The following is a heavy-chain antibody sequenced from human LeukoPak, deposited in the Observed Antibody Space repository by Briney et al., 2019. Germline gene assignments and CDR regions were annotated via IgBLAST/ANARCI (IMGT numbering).Heavy chain of an antibody. CDR2: INYSGAT. V-gene: IGHV4-34*01. Sequence: SETLSLTCAVYGGSFSNYHWSWIRQPPGKGLEWIGEINYSGATTYNPSLKSRVTISVDTSKNQFSLKLSSVTAADTAVYYCARDLGGLEPNYMDVWGKGTTVTVSS. CDR3: ARDLGGLEPNYMDV. J-gene: IGHJ6*03. D-gene: IGHD1-26*01. CDR1: GGSFSNYH.